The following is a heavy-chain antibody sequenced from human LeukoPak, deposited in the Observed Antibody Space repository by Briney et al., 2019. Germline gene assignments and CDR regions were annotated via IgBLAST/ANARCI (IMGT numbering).Heavy chain of an antibody. CDR1: GGSISSNAYY. CDR2: IYYSGTT. J-gene: IGHJ4*02. CDR3: ARHGATAYIFDY. Sequence: PSGTLSLTCTVSGGSISSNAYYWGWIRRPPGKGLEWIGSIYYSGTTNYNPSLKSRVTISVDTSKNPFSLKLSSVTAADTAVYFCARHGATAYIFDYWGQGILVTVSS. D-gene: IGHD1-26*01. V-gene: IGHV4-39*01.